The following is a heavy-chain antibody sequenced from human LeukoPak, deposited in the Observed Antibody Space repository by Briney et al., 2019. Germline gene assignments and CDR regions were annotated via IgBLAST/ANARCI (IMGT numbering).Heavy chain of an antibody. D-gene: IGHD3-10*01. Sequence: GSLRLSCAASGFTFSSYAMSWVRQAPGKGLEWVSAISGSGGSTYYADSVKGRFTISRDNSKNTLYLQMNSLRAEDTAVYYCATPYHLLWFGPAQDYYYGMDVWGQGTTVTVSS. J-gene: IGHJ6*02. CDR2: ISGSGGST. CDR1: GFTFSSYA. V-gene: IGHV3-23*01. CDR3: ATPYHLLWFGPAQDYYYGMDV.